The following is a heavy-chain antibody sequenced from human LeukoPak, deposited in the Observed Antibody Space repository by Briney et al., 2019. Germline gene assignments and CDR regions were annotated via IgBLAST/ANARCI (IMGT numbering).Heavy chain of an antibody. CDR3: ARRLGTGTTVVRYYFDY. V-gene: IGHV4-4*07. D-gene: IGHD4-23*01. J-gene: IGHJ4*02. Sequence: SETLSLTCTVSGGSISSYYWSWIRQPAGKGLEWIGRIYTSGSTNYNPSLKSRVTISVDTSKNQFSLKLSSVTAADTAVYYCARRLGTGTTVVRYYFDYWGQGTLVTVSS. CDR2: IYTSGST. CDR1: GGSISSYY.